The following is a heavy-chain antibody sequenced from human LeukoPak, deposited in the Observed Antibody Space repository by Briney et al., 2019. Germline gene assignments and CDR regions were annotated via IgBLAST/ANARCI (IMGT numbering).Heavy chain of an antibody. V-gene: IGHV4-39*07. D-gene: IGHD2-2*01. CDR3: ARSGRDAPAAMFQEEAFDI. Sequence: SETLSLTCTVSGGSISSSSYYWGWIRQPPGKGLEWIGSIYFSGSTYYNPSLKGRVTISVDTSKNQFSLKLSSVTAADTAVYYCARSGRDAPAAMFQEEAFDIWGQGTMVTVSS. CDR2: IYFSGST. CDR1: GGSISSSSYY. J-gene: IGHJ3*02.